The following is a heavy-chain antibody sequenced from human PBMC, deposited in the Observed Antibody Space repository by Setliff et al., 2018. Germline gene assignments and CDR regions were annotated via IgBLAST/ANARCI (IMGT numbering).Heavy chain of an antibody. CDR1: GATFSSYG. CDR2: TIPMFGTT. CDR3: VREGVDSRSSTDYRYYMDV. J-gene: IGHJ6*03. V-gene: IGHV1-69*05. D-gene: IGHD3-22*01. Sequence: SVKVSCKASGATFSSYGISWVRQAPGQGLEWMGGTIPMFGTTEYAQKFQGRLTIITDESTNTAFMQLSSLRSDDAAVYYCVREGVDSRSSTDYRYYMDVWGKGTTVTV.